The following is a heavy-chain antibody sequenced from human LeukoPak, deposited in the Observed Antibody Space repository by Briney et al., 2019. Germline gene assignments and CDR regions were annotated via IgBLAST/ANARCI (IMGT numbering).Heavy chain of an antibody. Sequence: PPGGSLRLSCAASGFTLSNYAMTWVRQAPGKGLEWVSAIGGDGGSTDYADSVKGRFTISRDNSKNTLYLQMNSLRAEDTALYYCAKRVGGTPDYWGLGTLVTVSS. CDR3: AKRVGGTPDY. V-gene: IGHV3-23*01. D-gene: IGHD1-26*01. J-gene: IGHJ4*02. CDR1: GFTLSNYA. CDR2: IGGDGGST.